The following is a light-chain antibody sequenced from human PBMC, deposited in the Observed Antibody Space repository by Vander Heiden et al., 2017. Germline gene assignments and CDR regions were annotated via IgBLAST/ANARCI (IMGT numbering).Light chain of an antibody. Sequence: QSALTQPAPAAGSPGQSITISCTGTSSDVGGYNYVSWYQQHPGKAPKLMIYEVSNRPSGVSNRFSGSKSGNTASLTISGLQAEDEADYYCSSYTSSSTYVFGTGTKVTVI. CDR3: SSYTSSSTYV. CDR1: SSDVGGYNY. V-gene: IGLV2-14*01. CDR2: EVS. J-gene: IGLJ1*01.